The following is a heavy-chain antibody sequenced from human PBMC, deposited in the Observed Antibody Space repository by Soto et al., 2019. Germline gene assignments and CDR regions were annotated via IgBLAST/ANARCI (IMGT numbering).Heavy chain of an antibody. V-gene: IGHV3-21*01. CDR2: IGSSGSYI. CDR3: AKGGTASTTDS. D-gene: IGHD1-1*01. J-gene: IGHJ5*01. CDR1: GFTFSIYS. Sequence: GSLRLSCAASGFTFSIYSMNWVRQAPGKGLEWVSSIGSSGSYIYYADSMKGRFTISRDNAKNSLYLQMSSLRAEDTAVYYCAKGGTASTTDSWGRETLVPVSS.